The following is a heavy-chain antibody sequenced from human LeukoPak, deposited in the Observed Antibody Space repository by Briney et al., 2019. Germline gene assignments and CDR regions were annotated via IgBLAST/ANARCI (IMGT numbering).Heavy chain of an antibody. V-gene: IGHV3-64*01. J-gene: IGHJ2*01. CDR3: AGSPPTGTTWYFDL. D-gene: IGHD1-7*01. Sequence: GGSLRLSCAASGITFSSYAMHWVRQAPGKGLEYVSAISSNGDSTYYTNSMKGRFTVSRDNSKNTLYLQMDSLRAEDMAVYYCAGSPPTGTTWYFDLWGRGTLVTVSS. CDR1: GITFSSYA. CDR2: ISSNGDST.